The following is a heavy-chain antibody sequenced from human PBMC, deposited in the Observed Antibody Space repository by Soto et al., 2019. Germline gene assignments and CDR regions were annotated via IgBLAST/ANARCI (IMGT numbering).Heavy chain of an antibody. CDR1: GGSISSYY. CDR3: ARGGLRLGELSPRFDP. V-gene: IGHV4-4*07. Sequence: PSETLSLTCTVSGGSISSYYWSRIRQPAGKGLEWIGRIYTSGSTNYNPSLKSRVTMSVDTSKNQFSLKLSSVTAADTAVYYCARGGLRLGELSPRFDPWGQGTLVTVSS. J-gene: IGHJ5*02. CDR2: IYTSGST. D-gene: IGHD3-16*02.